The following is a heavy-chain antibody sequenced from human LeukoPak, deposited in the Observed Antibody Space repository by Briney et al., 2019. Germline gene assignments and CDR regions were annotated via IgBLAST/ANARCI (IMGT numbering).Heavy chain of an antibody. CDR1: GFTFSSYA. Sequence: GGSLRLSCAASGFTFSSYAMHWVRQAPGKGLEWVAVISYDGSNKYYADSVKGRFTISRDNSKNTLYLQMNSLRAEDTAVYYCARAPDDILSDAFDIWGQGTMVTVSS. CDR2: ISYDGSNK. V-gene: IGHV3-30-3*01. D-gene: IGHD3-9*01. J-gene: IGHJ3*02. CDR3: ARAPDDILSDAFDI.